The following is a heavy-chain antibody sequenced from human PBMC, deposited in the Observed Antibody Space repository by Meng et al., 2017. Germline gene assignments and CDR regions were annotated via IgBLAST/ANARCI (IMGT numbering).Heavy chain of an antibody. D-gene: IGHD4-17*01. J-gene: IGHJ5*02. Sequence: QLQLQEPGPGLVKPSETLSLPCTVSGGSISSSSYYWGWIRQPPGKGLEWIGSIYYSGSTYYNPSLKSRVTISVDTSKNQFSLKLSSVTAADTAVYYCARGHNDYGDYPNWFDPWGQGTLVTVSS. V-gene: IGHV4-39*07. CDR2: IYYSGST. CDR1: GGSISSSSYY. CDR3: ARGHNDYGDYPNWFDP.